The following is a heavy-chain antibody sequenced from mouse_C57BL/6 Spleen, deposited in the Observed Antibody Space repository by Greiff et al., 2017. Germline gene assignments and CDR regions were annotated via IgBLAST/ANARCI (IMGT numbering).Heavy chain of an antibody. CDR3: ARWNYCSSYDI. V-gene: IGHV1-80*01. CDR2: IYPGDGDT. Sequence: QVQLKESGAELVKPGASVKISCKASGYAFSSYWMNWVKQRPGKGLEWIGQIYPGDGDTNYNGKFKGKATLTADKSSSTAYMQLSSLTSEDSAVYFCARWNYCSSYDIWGQGTTLTVSS. J-gene: IGHJ2*01. CDR1: GYAFSSYW. D-gene: IGHD1-1*01.